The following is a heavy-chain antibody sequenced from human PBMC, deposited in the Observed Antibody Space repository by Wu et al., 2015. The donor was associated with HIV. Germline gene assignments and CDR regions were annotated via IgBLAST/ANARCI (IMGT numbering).Heavy chain of an antibody. D-gene: IGHD2-21*01. J-gene: IGHJ4*02. CDR1: GGTFSNSA. V-gene: IGHV1-69*05. CDR3: ARGSFCGRDCYSYFDY. Sequence: QVRLVQSGAEVKKPGSSVKVSCKASGGTFSNSAISWVRQAPGQGPEWEWEASLPVFGTANYAQNFQDRVTITSDESTSTTYMELSSPSSDDTAVYYCARGSFCGRDCYSYFDYWGQGTLITVSS. CDR2: SLPVFGTA.